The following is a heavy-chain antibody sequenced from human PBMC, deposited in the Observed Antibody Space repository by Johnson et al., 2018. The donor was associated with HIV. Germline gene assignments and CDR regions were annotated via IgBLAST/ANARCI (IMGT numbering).Heavy chain of an antibody. V-gene: IGHV3-64*01. J-gene: IGHJ3*02. CDR1: GFTFSSYA. D-gene: IGHD6-13*01. CDR3: AKDVSAAGTGDAFDI. CDR2: ISGNGVST. Sequence: EVQLVESGGGVVQPGRSLRLSCAASGFTFSSYAMHWVRQAPGKGLEYVSGISGNGVSTYYANSVKCRFTISRDNSKNTMYLQMGSLRPDDMAVYYCAKDVSAAGTGDAFDIWGQGTMVTVSS.